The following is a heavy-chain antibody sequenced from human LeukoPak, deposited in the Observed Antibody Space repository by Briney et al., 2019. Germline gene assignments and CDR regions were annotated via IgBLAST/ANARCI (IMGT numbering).Heavy chain of an antibody. D-gene: IGHD3-3*01. CDR3: AREVYDSL. J-gene: IGHJ4*02. CDR2: IYTSGST. Sequence: SXTCTVSGGSISSGNYYWSWIRQPAGKGLEWIGHIYTSGSTNYNPSLNSRFTISVDTSKTQFSLKLSSLTAADTAVYYCAREVYDSLWGQGTLVTVSS. CDR1: GGSISSGNYY. V-gene: IGHV4-61*09.